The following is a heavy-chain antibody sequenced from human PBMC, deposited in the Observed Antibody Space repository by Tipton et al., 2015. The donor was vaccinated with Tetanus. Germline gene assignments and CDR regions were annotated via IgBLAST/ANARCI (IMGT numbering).Heavy chain of an antibody. CDR2: ISGYNGNT. V-gene: IGHV1-18*01. Sequence: QLVQSGAEVRKPGASVRVSCTLSGYYLTNYGISWVRQAPGQGLEWMAWISGYNGNTKSAQRFQGRVTMTTDTSTSTAHMELTNLTPEDTAVYYCGRSRGGTREYYAIAYWGQGTLVAVSS. D-gene: IGHD2/OR15-2a*01. CDR1: GYYLTNYG. CDR3: GRSRGGTREYYAIAY. J-gene: IGHJ4*02.